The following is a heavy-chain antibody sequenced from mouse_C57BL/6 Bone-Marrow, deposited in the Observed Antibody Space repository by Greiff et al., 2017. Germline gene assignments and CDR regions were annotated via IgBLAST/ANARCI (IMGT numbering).Heavy chain of an antibody. Sequence: QVHVKQSGPGLVQPSQSLSITCTVSGFSLTSYGVHWVRQSPGKGLEWLGVIWRGGSTDYNAAFMSRLSITKDNSKSQVFFKMNSLQADDTAIYYCAKNSGLLRHAMDYWGQGTSVTVSS. CDR2: IWRGGST. V-gene: IGHV2-5*01. CDR1: GFSLTSYG. CDR3: AKNSGLLRHAMDY. D-gene: IGHD1-2*01. J-gene: IGHJ4*01.